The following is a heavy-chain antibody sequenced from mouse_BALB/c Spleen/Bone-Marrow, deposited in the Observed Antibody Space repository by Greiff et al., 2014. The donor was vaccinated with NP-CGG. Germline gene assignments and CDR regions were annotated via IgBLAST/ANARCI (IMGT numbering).Heavy chain of an antibody. Sequence: QVQLQQSGAELARPGASVKLSCKASGYTSTDYYINWEKQRTGQGLEWIGEIYPGSGNTYYNEKFKGKATLTADKSSSTAYMQLSSLTSEDSAVYFCARREYGNGGFAYWGQGTLVTVSA. CDR2: IYPGSGNT. J-gene: IGHJ3*01. CDR3: ARREYGNGGFAY. CDR1: GYTSTDYY. V-gene: IGHV1-77*01. D-gene: IGHD2-10*02.